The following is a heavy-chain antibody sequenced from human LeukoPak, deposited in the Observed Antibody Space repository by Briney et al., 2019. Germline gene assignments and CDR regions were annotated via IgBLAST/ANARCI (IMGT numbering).Heavy chain of an antibody. D-gene: IGHD3-22*01. CDR2: IIPIFGTA. Sequence: ASVKVSCKASGGTFSSYAISWVRQAPGQGLEWMGGIIPIFGTANYAQKFQGRVTITTDESTSTAYMELSSLRSEDSAVYYCASNYYDSSGYDYWGQGTLVTVSS. V-gene: IGHV1-69*05. J-gene: IGHJ4*02. CDR1: GGTFSSYA. CDR3: ASNYYDSSGYDY.